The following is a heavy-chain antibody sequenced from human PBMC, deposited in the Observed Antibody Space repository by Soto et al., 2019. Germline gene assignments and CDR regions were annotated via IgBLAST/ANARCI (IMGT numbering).Heavy chain of an antibody. Sequence: SETLSLTCAVYGGSFSGHSWTWIRQSPGKGLEWIGDINHSGRVNYSPSLKSRVTITLDTSKNQFSLTLSAVTAADTAMYYCSTRAYDTNGYYRFDPWGQGTLVTVSS. CDR3: STRAYDTNGYYRFDP. CDR2: INHSGRV. CDR1: GGSFSGHS. V-gene: IGHV4-34*01. D-gene: IGHD3-22*01. J-gene: IGHJ5*01.